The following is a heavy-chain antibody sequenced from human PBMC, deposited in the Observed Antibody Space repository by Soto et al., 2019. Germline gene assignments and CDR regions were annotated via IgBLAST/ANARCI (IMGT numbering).Heavy chain of an antibody. J-gene: IGHJ4*02. CDR3: ARVAVVTAAGTTDY. V-gene: IGHV3-73*01. CDR1: GFTFSGSA. Sequence: PGGSLRLSCEASGFTFSGSAMHWVRQASGKGLEWVGRIRSKANSYATAYAASVKGRFSISRDESKNTAYLQMNSLKTEDTAVYYCARVAVVTAAGTTDYSGQGTLVTVSS. CDR2: IRSKANSYAT. D-gene: IGHD6-13*01.